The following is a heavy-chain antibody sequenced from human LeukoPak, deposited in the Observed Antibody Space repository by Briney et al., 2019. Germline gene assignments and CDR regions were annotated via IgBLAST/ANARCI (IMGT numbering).Heavy chain of an antibody. J-gene: IGHJ4*02. Sequence: PGGSLRLSCAASGFTFSSYGMSWIRQPPGKGLEWIGEINHSGSTNYNPSLKSRVTISVDTSKNQFSLKLSSVTAADTAVYYCARDRGPRGYSYGQHFDYWGQGTLVTVSS. CDR1: GFTFSSYG. CDR3: ARDRGPRGYSYGQHFDY. D-gene: IGHD5-18*01. V-gene: IGHV4-34*01. CDR2: INHSGST.